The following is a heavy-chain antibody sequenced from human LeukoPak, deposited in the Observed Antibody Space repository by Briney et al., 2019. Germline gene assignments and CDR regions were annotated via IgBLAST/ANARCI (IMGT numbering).Heavy chain of an antibody. V-gene: IGHV4-30-2*01. Sequence: PSQTLSLTCAVSGGSISSGGYSWSWIRQPPGKGLEWIGYIYHSGSTYYNPSLKSRVTISVDRSKNQFSLKLSSVTAADTAVYYCARFEGGTMEDYWGQGTLVTVSS. D-gene: IGHD1-1*01. J-gene: IGHJ4*02. CDR1: GGSISSGGYS. CDR2: IYHSGST. CDR3: ARFEGGTMEDY.